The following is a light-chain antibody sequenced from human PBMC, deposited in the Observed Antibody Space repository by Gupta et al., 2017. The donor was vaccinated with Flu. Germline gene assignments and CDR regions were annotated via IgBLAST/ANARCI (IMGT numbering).Light chain of an antibody. CDR1: KLGDKY. Sequence: PGQTASITCAGDKLGDKYSCWYQQKPGQSPVLVIYQDSKRPSGIPERFSGSNSGNTATLTISGTQAMDEADYYCQAWDSSTAVVFGGGTKLTVL. CDR3: QAWDSSTAVV. CDR2: QDS. V-gene: IGLV3-1*01. J-gene: IGLJ2*01.